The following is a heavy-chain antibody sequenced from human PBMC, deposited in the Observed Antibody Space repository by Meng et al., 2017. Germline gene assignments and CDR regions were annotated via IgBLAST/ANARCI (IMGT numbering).Heavy chain of an antibody. V-gene: IGHV1-3*01. CDR1: GYTFTTYA. CDR3: ARAIAVSGTGRFDY. CDR2: INAGNSDT. D-gene: IGHD6-19*01. J-gene: IGHJ4*02. Sequence: VQLGQAVAGVKKPGASLKVSCKAAGYTFTTYAIHWVRQAPGQRLEWMGWINAGNSDTKYSQKLQGRVTITRDTSASTVYMEVSSLRSEDTGVYYCARAIAVSGTGRFDYWGQGTLVTVSS.